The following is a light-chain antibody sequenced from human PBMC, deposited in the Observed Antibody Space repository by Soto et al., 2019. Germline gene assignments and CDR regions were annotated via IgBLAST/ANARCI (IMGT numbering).Light chain of an antibody. Sequence: EIVMTQSPATLSVSPGERATLSCRASQSVSSNLAWYQQKPGQAHRLLIYGAYSRATGIQDRFSGSGSGTDFTLTIRSLQPEDFATYFCQQSNTFPITFGQGTRLEIK. CDR2: GAY. J-gene: IGKJ5*01. CDR1: QSVSSN. V-gene: IGKV3D-15*01. CDR3: QQSNTFPIT.